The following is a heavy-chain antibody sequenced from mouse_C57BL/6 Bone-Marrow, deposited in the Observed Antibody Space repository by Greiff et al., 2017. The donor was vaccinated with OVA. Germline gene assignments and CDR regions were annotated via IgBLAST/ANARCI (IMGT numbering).Heavy chain of an antibody. CDR3: ARRRYERGFAY. V-gene: IGHV1-64*01. CDR2: IHPTSGST. CDR1: GYTFTSYW. D-gene: IGHD2-14*01. J-gene: IGHJ3*01. Sequence: QVQLQQPGAELVKPGASVKLSCKASGYTFTSYWMHWVKQRPGQGLEWIGVIHPTSGSTNYNEKFKSKSTLTVDKSSSSAYMHLSSLTAEDSAVYDSARRRYERGFAYGGQGTLVTVSA.